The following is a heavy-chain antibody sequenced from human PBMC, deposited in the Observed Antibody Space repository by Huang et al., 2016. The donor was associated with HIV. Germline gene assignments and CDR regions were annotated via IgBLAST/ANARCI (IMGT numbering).Heavy chain of an antibody. CDR2: ITGSGFTT. V-gene: IGHV3-23*01. J-gene: IGHJ2*01. D-gene: IGHD6-19*01. Sequence: EGQLLASGGGLTQPGGSRRLSCVVSEITFSNFAMSWVRQAPRKGLEWVATITGSGFTTDYADSVEGRVTVSRDNSKNTVNLQMDNLRVDDTAIYFCAKGRGSNWLSPSGLFDLWGRGTLVSVSS. CDR3: AKGRGSNWLSPSGLFDL. CDR1: EITFSNFA.